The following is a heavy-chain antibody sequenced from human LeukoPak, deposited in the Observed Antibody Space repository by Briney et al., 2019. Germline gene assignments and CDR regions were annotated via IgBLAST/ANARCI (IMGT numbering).Heavy chain of an antibody. Sequence: GRSLRLSCAASGFTFTTYGMHWVRQAPGKGLEWVTFISYDGRYKYYTDSVKGRFTISRDNSKNTVYLQMNSLRTEDTAVYYCAKEDSPGWYGVDYWGQGTLLTVSS. J-gene: IGHJ4*02. CDR2: ISYDGRYK. CDR1: GFTFTTYG. D-gene: IGHD3-10*01. CDR3: AKEDSPGWYGVDY. V-gene: IGHV3-30*18.